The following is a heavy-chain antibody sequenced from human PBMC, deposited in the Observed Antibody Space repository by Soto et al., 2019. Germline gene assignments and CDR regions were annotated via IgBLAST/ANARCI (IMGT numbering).Heavy chain of an antibody. D-gene: IGHD5-18*01. V-gene: IGHV1-18*01. Sequence: QVQLVQSGAEVKKPGASVKVSCKASGYTFTSYGISWVRQAPGQGVEWMGWISAYNGNTNYAQKLQGRVTMTTDTSTSADYMELRSLRSDDRAVYYCAGILLVGYGLEGESDWGQGTLVTVSS. CDR1: GYTFTSYG. CDR2: ISAYNGNT. J-gene: IGHJ4*02. CDR3: AGILLVGYGLEGESD.